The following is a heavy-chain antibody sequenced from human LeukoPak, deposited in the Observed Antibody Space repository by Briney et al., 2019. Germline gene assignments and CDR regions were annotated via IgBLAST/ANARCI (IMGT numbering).Heavy chain of an antibody. V-gene: IGHV3-15*01. Sequence: GGSLSLSCAASGFTFINAWMSWVRQAPGKGLEWVGRIRSKTDDGTIEYAAPATGRSTISRDDSKDTVYLQMNSLKTEDTAVYYCTTTLSGTARGYWSQGTLVTVSS. CDR3: TTTLSGTARGY. CDR1: GFTFINAW. CDR2: IRSKTDDGTI. J-gene: IGHJ4*02. D-gene: IGHD3-10*01.